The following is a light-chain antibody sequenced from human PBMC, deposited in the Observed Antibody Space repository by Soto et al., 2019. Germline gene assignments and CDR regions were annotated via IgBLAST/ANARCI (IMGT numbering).Light chain of an antibody. V-gene: IGKV1-27*01. J-gene: IGKJ4*01. Sequence: DIQMTQSPSSLSASLGDRVTITCRASQGIGVYLAWFQQKPGNAPKLLIYAASTLQSAVPSRFSGSGSGTDFPLTVSSLQPEDVATYYCQKYNSAPLTFGGGTRVEIK. CDR3: QKYNSAPLT. CDR2: AAS. CDR1: QGIGVY.